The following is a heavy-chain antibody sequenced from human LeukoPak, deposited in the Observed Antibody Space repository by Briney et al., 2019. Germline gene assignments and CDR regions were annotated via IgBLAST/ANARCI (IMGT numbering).Heavy chain of an antibody. CDR2: ISGSGSST. CDR1: GFTFSSYA. D-gene: IGHD3-22*01. CDR3: VKALYDNSGFLDF. Sequence: GGSLRVSCAASGFTFSSYAMSWVRQAPGKGLEWVSTISGSGSSTYYADSVKGRFTISRDNSKNTLYLQMNSLRAEDTAVYYCVKALYDNSGFLDFWGQGTLVTVSP. V-gene: IGHV3-23*01. J-gene: IGHJ4*02.